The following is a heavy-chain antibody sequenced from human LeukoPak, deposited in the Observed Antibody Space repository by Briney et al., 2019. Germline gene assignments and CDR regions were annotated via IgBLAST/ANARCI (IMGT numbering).Heavy chain of an antibody. V-gene: IGHV3-21*01. CDR2: ISSSSSYI. Sequence: GGSLRLSCAASGFTFSSYSMNWVRQAPGKGLEWVSSISSSSSYIYYADSVKGRFTISRDNAKNSLYLQMNSLRAEDTAVYYCARDLEYYDILTGYYSPYGMDVWGQGTTVTVSS. CDR1: GFTFSSYS. CDR3: ARDLEYYDILTGYYSPYGMDV. D-gene: IGHD3-9*01. J-gene: IGHJ6*02.